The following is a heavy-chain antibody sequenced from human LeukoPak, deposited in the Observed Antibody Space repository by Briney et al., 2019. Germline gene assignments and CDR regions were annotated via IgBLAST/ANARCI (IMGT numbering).Heavy chain of an antibody. J-gene: IGHJ3*02. CDR1: GYTFTGYY. CDR2: INPNSGGT. D-gene: IGHD3-10*01. V-gene: IGHV1-2*04. CDR3: ARGGESPWFGELLAQKAFDI. Sequence: ASVKVSCKASGYTFTGYYMHWVRQAPGQGPEWMGWINPNSGGTNYAQKFQGWVTMTRDTSISTAYMELSRLRSDDTAVYYCARGGESPWFGELLAQKAFDIWGQGTMVTVSS.